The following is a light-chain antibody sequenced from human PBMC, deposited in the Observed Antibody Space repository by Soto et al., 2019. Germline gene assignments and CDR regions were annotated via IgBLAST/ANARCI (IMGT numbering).Light chain of an antibody. CDR2: GAS. J-gene: IGKJ5*01. V-gene: IGKV3-15*01. CDR3: QQYNSWPLIT. Sequence: SPGTLSVSPGERATLSCRASQTVSRHLAWYQQKPGQAPRLLIFGASTRATGIPDRFSGSGSGTDFTLTISFLQSEDFAVYYCQQYNSWPLITFGPGTRLEIK. CDR1: QTVSRH.